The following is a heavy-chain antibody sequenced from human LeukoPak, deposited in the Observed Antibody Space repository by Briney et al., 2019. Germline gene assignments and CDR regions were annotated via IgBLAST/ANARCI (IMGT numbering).Heavy chain of an antibody. J-gene: IGHJ4*02. CDR1: GFTFSSYW. D-gene: IGHD3-10*01. CDR2: IKQDGSEK. V-gene: IGHV3-7*03. CDR3: ARDSWFGELSLLFDY. Sequence: GSLRLSCAASGFTFSSYWMSWVRQAPGKGLEWVANIKQDGSEKYYVDSVKGRFTISRDNAKNSLYLQMNSLRAEDTAVYYCARDSWFGELSLLFDYWGQGTLVTVSS.